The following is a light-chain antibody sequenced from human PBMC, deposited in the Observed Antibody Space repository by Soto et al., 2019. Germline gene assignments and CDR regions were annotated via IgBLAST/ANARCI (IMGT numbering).Light chain of an antibody. CDR1: SGHSNYA. CDR3: QTWGTGIRV. CDR2: VNSDGSH. J-gene: IGLJ3*02. Sequence: QLVLTQPPSASASLGASVKLTCTLSSGHSNYAIAWHQQQPEKGPRYLMKVNSDGSHNKGDGIPDRFSGSSSGAERYLTISSLQSEDEADYYCQTWGTGIRVFGGGTKLTVL. V-gene: IGLV4-69*01.